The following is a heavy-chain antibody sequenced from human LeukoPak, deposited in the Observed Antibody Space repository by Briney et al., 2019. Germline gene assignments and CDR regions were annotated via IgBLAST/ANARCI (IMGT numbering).Heavy chain of an antibody. CDR1: GFTFSTDA. J-gene: IGHJ4*02. CDR3: ARDSSGWSKNY. D-gene: IGHD6-19*01. V-gene: IGHV3-23*01. Sequence: PGGSLRLSCAASGFTFSTDAMTWVRQAPGKGLQWVSAISGSGDDTYYEDSVKGRFTISRDNSKNMMYLQMNNLRAEDTALYYCARDSSGWSKNYWGQGTLVIVSS. CDR2: ISGSGDDT.